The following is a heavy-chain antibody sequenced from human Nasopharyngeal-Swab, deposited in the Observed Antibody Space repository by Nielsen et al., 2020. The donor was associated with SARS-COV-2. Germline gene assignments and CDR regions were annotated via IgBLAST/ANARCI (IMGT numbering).Heavy chain of an antibody. V-gene: IGHV3-30*03. J-gene: IGHJ4*02. D-gene: IGHD4-17*01. CDR2: IAHDASNE. Sequence: VRQMPGTGLEWVAFIAHDASNEYYGDSVKGRFSISRDSSKNTLYLHMDSLRGEDTAVYYCARDAPAHYGAFYWGRGTLVTVSS. CDR3: ARDAPAHYGAFY.